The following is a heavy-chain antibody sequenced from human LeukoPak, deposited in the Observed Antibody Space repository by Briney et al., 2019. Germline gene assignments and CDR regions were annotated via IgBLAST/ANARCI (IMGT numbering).Heavy chain of an antibody. V-gene: IGHV3-30-3*01. CDR2: TSSDLNVK. Sequence: GGSLRLSCAASGFTFRNYVIHWVRQAPGKGLEWVAVTSSDLNVKLYADSVRGRFTISRDNSGSTLYLQMNSLRPEDTAIYYCAREGYYGSGSPPSLYFDYWGQGTLVTVSS. J-gene: IGHJ4*02. CDR3: AREGYYGSGSPPSLYFDY. CDR1: GFTFRNYV. D-gene: IGHD3-10*01.